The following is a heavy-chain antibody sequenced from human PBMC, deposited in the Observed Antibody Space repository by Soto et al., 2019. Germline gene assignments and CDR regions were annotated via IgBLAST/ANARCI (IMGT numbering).Heavy chain of an antibody. Sequence: LRLSCAAPGFTFSSYAMHWVRQAPGKGLEWVAVISYDGSNKYYADSVKGRFTISRDNSKNTLYLQMNSLRAEDTAVYYCAGGGYYDSSGYYDIGNWGQGTLVTVSS. D-gene: IGHD3-22*01. J-gene: IGHJ4*02. CDR1: GFTFSSYA. V-gene: IGHV3-30-3*01. CDR2: ISYDGSNK. CDR3: AGGGYYDSSGYYDIGN.